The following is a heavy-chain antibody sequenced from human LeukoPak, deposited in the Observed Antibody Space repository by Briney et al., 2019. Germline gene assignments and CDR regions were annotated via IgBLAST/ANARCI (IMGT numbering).Heavy chain of an antibody. J-gene: IGHJ4*02. CDR2: IKPDGSEK. V-gene: IGHV3-7*01. CDR1: GFTFSNYW. Sequence: GGSLRLSCAASGFTFSNYWMSWVRQAPGKGLEWVASIKPDGSEKYYVDSVKGRFTISRDNAKNSLYLQMNSLRAEDTAVYYCARDLSSSWSLDYWGQGTLVTVSS. D-gene: IGHD6-13*01. CDR3: ARDLSSSWSLDY.